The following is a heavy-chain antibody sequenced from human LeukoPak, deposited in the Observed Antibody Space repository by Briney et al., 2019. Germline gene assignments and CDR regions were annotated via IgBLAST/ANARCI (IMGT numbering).Heavy chain of an antibody. Sequence: GGSLRLSCAASGFTFSSYGMHWVRQAPGKGLEWVAVIWYDGSNKYYGDSVKGRFTISRDNSKNMLYLQMNSLRAEDTAVYYCARDRYSSSWYLDYWGQGTLVTVSS. CDR1: GFTFSSYG. J-gene: IGHJ4*02. V-gene: IGHV3-33*01. CDR2: IWYDGSNK. D-gene: IGHD6-13*01. CDR3: ARDRYSSSWYLDY.